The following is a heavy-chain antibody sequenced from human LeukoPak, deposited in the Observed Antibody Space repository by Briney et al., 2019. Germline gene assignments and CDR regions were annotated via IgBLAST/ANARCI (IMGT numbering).Heavy chain of an antibody. Sequence: SETLSLTCTVSGGSISSSSYYWGWIRQPPGKGLEWIGSIYYSGSTYYNPSLKSRVTISVDTSKNQFSLKLSSVTAADTAVYYCARAHPTLGRGRQWLVPGAFDIWGQGTMVTVSS. CDR2: IYYSGST. J-gene: IGHJ3*02. D-gene: IGHD6-19*01. V-gene: IGHV4-39*07. CDR3: ARAHPTLGRGRQWLVPGAFDI. CDR1: GGSISSSSYY.